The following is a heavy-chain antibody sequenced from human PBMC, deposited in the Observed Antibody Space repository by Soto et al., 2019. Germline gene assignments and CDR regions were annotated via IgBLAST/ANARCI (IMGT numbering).Heavy chain of an antibody. CDR3: ARHHVRGRTIAGAAEF. CDR1: GGSLSGYY. CDR2: INHSGNT. V-gene: IGHV4-34*01. J-gene: IGHJ4*02. D-gene: IGHD1-26*01. Sequence: SETLSFTCAVYGGSLSGYYWSWIRQPPGKALEWLGEINHSGNTNYNPSLKSRVTISVDTSKNQLFLNLSSVTAADTAMYYCARHHVRGRTIAGAAEFWGQGTLVTVSS.